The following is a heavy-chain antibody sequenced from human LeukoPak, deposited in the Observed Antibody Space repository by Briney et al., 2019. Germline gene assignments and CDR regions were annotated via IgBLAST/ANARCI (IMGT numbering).Heavy chain of an antibody. CDR3: ARDQYDFWSGYPPAFDI. CDR2: IKQDGSEK. Sequence: PGGSLRLSCAASGFTFSSYWMSWVRQAPGKGLEWVANIKQDGSEKYYVDSVKGRFTISRDNAKNSLYLQMNSLRAEDTAVYYCARDQYDFWSGYPPAFDIWGQGTMVTVSS. D-gene: IGHD3-3*01. V-gene: IGHV3-7*01. CDR1: GFTFSSYW. J-gene: IGHJ3*02.